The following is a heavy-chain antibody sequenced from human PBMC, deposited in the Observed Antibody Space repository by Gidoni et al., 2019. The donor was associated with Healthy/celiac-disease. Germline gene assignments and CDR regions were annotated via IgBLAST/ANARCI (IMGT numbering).Heavy chain of an antibody. D-gene: IGHD6-13*01. CDR3: ARALPPGDGALAAGSEAWFDP. CDR2: INPNSGGT. J-gene: IGHJ5*02. Sequence: QVQLVQSGAEVKKPGASVKVSCKASGYTFTGYYMHWGRQAPGQGLEWMGWINPNSGGTNYAQKFQGRVTMTRDTSISTAYMELSRLRSDDTAVYYCARALPPGDGALAAGSEAWFDPWGQGTLVTVSS. V-gene: IGHV1-2*02. CDR1: GYTFTGYY.